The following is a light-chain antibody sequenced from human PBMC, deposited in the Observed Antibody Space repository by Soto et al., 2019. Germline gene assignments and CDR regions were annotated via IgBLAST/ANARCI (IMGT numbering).Light chain of an antibody. CDR3: QSYDSSNQV. Sequence: VTRPHSVSESPGKTVTIACTRSSGSIASNYVQWYQQRPGSAPTTVIYEDNQRPSGVPDRFSGSIDSSSNSASLTISGLKTEDEADYYCQSYDSSNQVFGGGTKLTVL. V-gene: IGLV6-57*03. J-gene: IGLJ2*01. CDR1: SGSIASNY. CDR2: EDN.